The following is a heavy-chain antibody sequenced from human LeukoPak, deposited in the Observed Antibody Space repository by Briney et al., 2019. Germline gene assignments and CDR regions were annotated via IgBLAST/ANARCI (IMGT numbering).Heavy chain of an antibody. V-gene: IGHV3-21*01. J-gene: IGHJ4*02. CDR2: ISSSSSYI. Sequence: GGSLRLSCAASGFTFSSYSMNWVRQAPGKGLEWVSSISSSSSYIYYADSVKGRFTIPRDNAKNSLHLQMNSLRAEDTAVYYCARDGQTGTTVYWGQGTLVTVSS. CDR3: ARDGQTGTTVY. D-gene: IGHD1-7*01. CDR1: GFTFSSYS.